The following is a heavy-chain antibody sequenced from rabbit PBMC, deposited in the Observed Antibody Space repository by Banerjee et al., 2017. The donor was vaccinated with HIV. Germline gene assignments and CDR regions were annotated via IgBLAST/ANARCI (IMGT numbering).Heavy chain of an antibody. D-gene: IGHD8-1*01. V-gene: IGHV1S45*01. CDR3: ARAGSGYRQFDL. CDR2: IYTGTSGST. CDR1: GFTLSSSYY. Sequence: QEQLEESGGGLVKPGGTLTLTCKASGFTLSSSYYMCWVRQAPGKGLELIACIYTGTSGSTYYANWAKGRFTISKTSSTTVTLQMTSLTAADTATYFCARAGSGYRQFDLWGPGTLVTVS. J-gene: IGHJ4*01.